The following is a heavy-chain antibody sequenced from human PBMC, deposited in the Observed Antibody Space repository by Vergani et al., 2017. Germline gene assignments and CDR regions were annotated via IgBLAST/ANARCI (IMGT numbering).Heavy chain of an antibody. D-gene: IGHD2-15*01. CDR1: NDSVSNTFYY. CDR2: IYYSGST. J-gene: IGHJ5*02. V-gene: IGHV4-39*01. CDR3: TRXWAVVAANNWFAP. Sequence: QVQLQESGPGLVKPSETLSLTCTVSNDSVSNTFYYWGWIRQTPGKGLEWIGSIYYSGSTYYNPSLESRVTMSVDTSKRQFSLKLSSVTAADTAVYYCTRXWAVVAANNWFAPWGQGTLVTVS.